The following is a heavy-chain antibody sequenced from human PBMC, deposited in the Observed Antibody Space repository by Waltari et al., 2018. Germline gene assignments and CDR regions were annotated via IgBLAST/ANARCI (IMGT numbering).Heavy chain of an antibody. J-gene: IGHJ4*02. CDR3: AKAKNDILTGLDY. Sequence: EVHLLESGGNLVQTGGSLSLSCAASGFPFSNYAMSWVRPAPGKGLEWVSGISGSGGSTYYTDSVKGRFTISRDNSKNTLYLQMNSLRAEDTAVYYCAKAKNDILTGLDYWGQGTLVTVSS. D-gene: IGHD3-9*01. V-gene: IGHV3-23*01. CDR2: ISGSGGST. CDR1: GFPFSNYA.